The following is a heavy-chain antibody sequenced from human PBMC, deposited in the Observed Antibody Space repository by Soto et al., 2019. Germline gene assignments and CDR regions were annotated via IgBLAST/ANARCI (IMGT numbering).Heavy chain of an antibody. J-gene: IGHJ5*02. CDR2: INPSGGST. D-gene: IGHD3-22*01. CDR3: ARESGSVYYDSSGYYDGWFDP. CDR1: GYTFTSYY. Sequence: ASVKVSCKASGYTFTSYYMHWVRQAPGQGLEWMGIINPSGGSTSYAQKFQGRVTMTRDTSTSTVYMELGSLRSEDTAVYYCARESGSVYYDSSGYYDGWFDPRGQGTLVTVSS. V-gene: IGHV1-46*01.